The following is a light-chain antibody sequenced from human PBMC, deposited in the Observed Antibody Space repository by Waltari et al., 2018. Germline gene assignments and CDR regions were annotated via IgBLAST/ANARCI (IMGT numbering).Light chain of an antibody. V-gene: IGKV2-30*02. J-gene: IGKJ4*01. CDR1: QSLVHSDGHTS. Sequence: DVVMTQSPLSLPVTLGQPASISCKSIQSLVHSDGHTSLAWFQQRPDQSPRRLIYKVANREAGVPDRFRASGSGTDFTLKISRVEAEDVGVYYCMQGTHWPLTFGGGTKVEIK. CDR3: MQGTHWPLT. CDR2: KVA.